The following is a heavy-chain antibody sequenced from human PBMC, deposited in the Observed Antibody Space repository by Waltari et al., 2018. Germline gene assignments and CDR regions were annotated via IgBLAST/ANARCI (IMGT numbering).Heavy chain of an antibody. D-gene: IGHD3-3*01. V-gene: IGHV3-74*01. CDR2: ISGDGSTI. J-gene: IGHJ4*02. CDR3: ARGADL. CDR1: GFPLRGTW. Sequence: EVPPVEFGGSLVSAGGSLRPLCSTSGFPLRGTWLNWVRQVPGKGLGWVAGISGDGSTINYADSVKGRFTISRDTAKNTLYLQMNSRRAEDTAVYYCARGADLRGQGILVTVSS.